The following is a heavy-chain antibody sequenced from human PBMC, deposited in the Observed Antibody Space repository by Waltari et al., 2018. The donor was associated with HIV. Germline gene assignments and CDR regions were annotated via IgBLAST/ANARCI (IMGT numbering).Heavy chain of an antibody. D-gene: IGHD3-10*01. CDR2: INHSGST. J-gene: IGHJ4*02. CDR1: GGSFSDYY. CDR3: ARGGNYYRSGSYYKLDY. Sequence: QVQLQQWGAGLLKPSETLSLTCAVYGGSFSDYYWSWIRQPPGKGLEWIGEINHSGSTNYTPSPNSRVTISVATSKNQFSLKLSSVTAADTAVYYCARGGNYYRSGSYYKLDYWGQGTLVTVSS. V-gene: IGHV4-34*01.